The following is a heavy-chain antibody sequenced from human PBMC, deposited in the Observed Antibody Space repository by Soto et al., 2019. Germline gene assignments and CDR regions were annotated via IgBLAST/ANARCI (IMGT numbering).Heavy chain of an antibody. D-gene: IGHD2-2*01. V-gene: IGHV4-31*02. Sequence: PSETLSLTCTVSGGSISSGGYYWSWIRQHPGKGLEWIGYIYYSGSTYYNPSLKSRVTISVDTSKNQLSLKLSSVTAADTAVYYCATASGYCSSTSCYVGSDFDYWGQGTLVTVSS. CDR1: GGSISSGGYY. J-gene: IGHJ4*02. CDR2: IYYSGST. CDR3: ATASGYCSSTSCYVGSDFDY.